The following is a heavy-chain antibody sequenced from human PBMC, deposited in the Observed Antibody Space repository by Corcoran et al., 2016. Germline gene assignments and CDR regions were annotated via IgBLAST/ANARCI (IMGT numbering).Heavy chain of an antibody. CDR1: GFSLSSARLG. Sequence: QVTLKESGPVLVKPTETLTLTCTVSGFSLSSARLGVSWIRQPPGKALEWLAHIFSNDEKSYITSLKRRLPISRDTSKSQVVLPLTNMDAVDTATYFCARVSAVAGVYYFDYWGQGAPVTVSS. D-gene: IGHD6-19*01. V-gene: IGHV2-26*01. CDR3: ARVSAVAGVYYFDY. J-gene: IGHJ4*02. CDR2: IFSNDEK.